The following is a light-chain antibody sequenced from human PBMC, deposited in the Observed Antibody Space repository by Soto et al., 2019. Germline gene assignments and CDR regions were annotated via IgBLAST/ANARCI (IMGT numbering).Light chain of an antibody. V-gene: IGLV2-14*02. CDR3: ATWDDSLNGYV. Sequence: QSALTQPASVSGPPGQSIVISCNGSSSDIGSYNLVSWYQQYPGKAPKVMIFEGTQRPSGVSDRFSGSKSGTSASLAISVLQSEDEADYYCATWDDSLNGYVFGTGTKLTVL. J-gene: IGLJ1*01. CDR2: EGT. CDR1: SSDIGSYNL.